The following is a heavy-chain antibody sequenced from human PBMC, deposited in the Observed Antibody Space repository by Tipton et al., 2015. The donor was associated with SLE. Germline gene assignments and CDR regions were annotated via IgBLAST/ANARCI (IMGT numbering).Heavy chain of an antibody. Sequence: TLSLTCTLSGGSLSSYYWSLIRQPPAKGLEWIGYIYYSGSTHYNPSLKSRVTISVDTSKNQLSLKLSSVTAADTAVYYCASRGRRRHGMDVWGQGTTVTVAS. J-gene: IGHJ6*02. D-gene: IGHD3-10*01. CDR2: IYYSGST. CDR1: GGSLSSYY. V-gene: IGHV4-59*07. CDR3: ASRGRRRHGMDV.